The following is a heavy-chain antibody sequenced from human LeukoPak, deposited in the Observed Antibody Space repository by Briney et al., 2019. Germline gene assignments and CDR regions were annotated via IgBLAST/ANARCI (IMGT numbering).Heavy chain of an antibody. D-gene: IGHD5-18*01. CDR2: INHSGST. J-gene: IGHJ5*02. CDR1: GGSFSGYY. Sequence: SETLSLTCAVYGGSFSGYYWSWIRQPPGKGLEWIGEINHSGSTNYNPSLKSRVTISVDTSKNQFSLKLSSVTAADTAVYYCARRERYSYGYNWFDPWGQGTLVTVSS. CDR3: ARRERYSYGYNWFDP. V-gene: IGHV4-34*01.